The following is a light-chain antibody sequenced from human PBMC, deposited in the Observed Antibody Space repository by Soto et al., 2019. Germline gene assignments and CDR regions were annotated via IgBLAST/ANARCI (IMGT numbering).Light chain of an antibody. Sequence: DIQMTKSPSTLSASVGDRVTITCRASKIISTWLAWYQQKPGKAPKILIYDASSLQRGVPSRFSGSGSGTEFSLTISSMLPDDFATSYCQQYDSNSSSTFGQGTKLESK. CDR3: QQYDSNSSST. V-gene: IGKV1-5*01. J-gene: IGKJ2*01. CDR2: DAS. CDR1: KIISTW.